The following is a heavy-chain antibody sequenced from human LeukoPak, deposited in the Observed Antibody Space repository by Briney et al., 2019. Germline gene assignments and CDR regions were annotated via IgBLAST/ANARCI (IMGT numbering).Heavy chain of an antibody. V-gene: IGHV4-4*07. CDR1: GGSISSYY. J-gene: IGHJ5*02. CDR2: IYTSGST. D-gene: IGHD2-8*01. CDR3: ARARRYCTNGVCYTWGNWFDP. Sequence: PSETLSLTCTVSGGSISSYYWSWVRQPAGKGLEWIGRIYTSGSTNYNPSLKSRVTMSVDTSKNQFSLKLSSVTAADTAVYYCARARRYCTNGVCYTWGNWFDPWGQGTLVTVSS.